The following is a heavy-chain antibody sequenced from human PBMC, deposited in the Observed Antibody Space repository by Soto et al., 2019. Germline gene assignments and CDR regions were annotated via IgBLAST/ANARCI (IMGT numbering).Heavy chain of an antibody. D-gene: IGHD2-21*02. Sequence: VQLMESGGGLVYPGASLRLSCETSGFSFRDHSMNWVRQAPGKGLQWVSYISSTGDDINYADSVKGRFTVSRDNAKNALFLQMNSLRDDDSAIDYCARLPKGSVVTGWGQGTLVTVSS. J-gene: IGHJ4*02. CDR3: ARLPKGSVVTG. CDR1: GFSFRDHS. CDR2: ISSTGDDI. V-gene: IGHV3-48*02.